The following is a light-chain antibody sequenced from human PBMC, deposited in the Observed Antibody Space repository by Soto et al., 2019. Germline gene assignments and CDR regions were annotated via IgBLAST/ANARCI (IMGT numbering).Light chain of an antibody. Sequence: QSALTQPASVSGSPGQSITISCTGVSSDVGGYKYVSWYQQHPGKAPKVMIYEISKRPSGVSDRFSGSKTGKTASLTISGLQAEDEADYYGSSYTRINKVFGGGTKLTVL. CDR3: SSYTRINKV. V-gene: IGLV2-14*01. J-gene: IGLJ2*01. CDR1: SSDVGGYKY. CDR2: EIS.